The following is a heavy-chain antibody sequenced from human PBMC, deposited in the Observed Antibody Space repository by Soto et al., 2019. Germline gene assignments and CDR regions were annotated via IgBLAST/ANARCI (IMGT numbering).Heavy chain of an antibody. CDR2: INAKSGGT. V-gene: IGHV1-2*02. CDR3: ARDGVAVAGSQNWLDT. D-gene: IGHD6-19*01. J-gene: IGHJ5*02. CDR1: GDTFTGYY. Sequence: QVQLVQSGPEVKKSGASVKVSCKASGDTFTGYYMHWVRQAPGQGRECVGWINAKSGGTNYAQNLQGRATIARDSSSSTVYLELTSLRPDDTAVYYWARDGVAVAGSQNWLDTWGQGTLVAVSS.